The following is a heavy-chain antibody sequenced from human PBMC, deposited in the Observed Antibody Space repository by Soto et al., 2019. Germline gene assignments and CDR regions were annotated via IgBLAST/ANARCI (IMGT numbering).Heavy chain of an antibody. D-gene: IGHD6-19*01. CDR1: GFTFSSHW. J-gene: IGHJ4*02. Sequence: EVQLVESGGGLVQPGGSLRLSCAASGFTFSSHWMSWVRQAPGKGLEWVANIKQDGSEKYYVDSVKGRFTISRDNAKNSLNLQMNSLRAEDTAVYYCARVSSGWWFDYWGQGTLVTVSS. CDR2: IKQDGSEK. V-gene: IGHV3-7*01. CDR3: ARVSSGWWFDY.